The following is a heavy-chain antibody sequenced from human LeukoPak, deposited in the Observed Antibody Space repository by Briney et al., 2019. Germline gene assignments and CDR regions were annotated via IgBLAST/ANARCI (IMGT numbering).Heavy chain of an antibody. CDR3: ARDQGDYAYYHYYYMDV. J-gene: IGHJ6*03. D-gene: IGHD4-17*01. CDR1: GGSFSGYY. CDR2: INHNGST. Sequence: SETLSVTCAVYGGSFSGYYWSWMRQPPGKGLEWMGEINHNGSTNYNPSLKRRVTIPVDTSKNQFSLKLSSVSDADTAVYYCARDQGDYAYYHYYYMDVWGKGTTVTVSS. V-gene: IGHV4-34*01.